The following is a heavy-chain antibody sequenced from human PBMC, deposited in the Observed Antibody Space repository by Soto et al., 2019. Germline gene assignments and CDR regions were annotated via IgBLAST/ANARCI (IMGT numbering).Heavy chain of an antibody. CDR3: SRVGGSTWH. J-gene: IGHJ4*02. V-gene: IGHV3-53*01. CDR1: GFTVSDNY. CDR2: IYSDVYSAGTT. D-gene: IGHD1-26*01. Sequence: PGGSLRLSCEASGFTVSDNYMTWVRQAPGKGLEWVSLIYSDVYSAGTTYYADSVKGRFTIFRDNAKNTLYLQMNSLRVEDTAVYYCSRVGGSTWHWGQGTLVTVSS.